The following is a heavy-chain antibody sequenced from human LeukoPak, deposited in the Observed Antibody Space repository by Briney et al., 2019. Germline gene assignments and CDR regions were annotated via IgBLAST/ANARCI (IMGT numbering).Heavy chain of an antibody. D-gene: IGHD5-12*01. V-gene: IGHV3-20*04. CDR2: INWNGGST. J-gene: IGHJ4*02. Sequence: PGGSLRLSCAASGFTFDDYGTSWVRQAPGKGLEWVSGINWNGGSTGYADSVKGRFTISRDNAKNSLYLQMNSLRAEDTALYYCARDLGPITLSGFNYWGQGTLVTVSS. CDR1: GFTFDDYG. CDR3: ARDLGPITLSGFNY.